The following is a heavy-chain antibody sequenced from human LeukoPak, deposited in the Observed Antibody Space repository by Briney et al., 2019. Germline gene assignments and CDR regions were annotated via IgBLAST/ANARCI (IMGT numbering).Heavy chain of an antibody. CDR3: TTPRPDYGGNTCLDAFDI. J-gene: IGHJ3*02. CDR2: IRSKANSYAT. V-gene: IGHV3-73*01. D-gene: IGHD4-23*01. CDR1: GFTFSGSA. Sequence: PGGSLRLSCAASGFTFSGSAMHWVRQASGKGLEWVGRIRSKANSYATAYAASVKGRFTISRDDSKNTAYLQMNSLKTEDTAVYYCTTPRPDYGGNTCLDAFDIWGQGTMVTVSS.